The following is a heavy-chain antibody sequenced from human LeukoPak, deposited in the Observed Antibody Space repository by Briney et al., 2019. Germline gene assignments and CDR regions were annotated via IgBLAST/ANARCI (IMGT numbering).Heavy chain of an antibody. CDR2: IYTSGST. Sequence: PSETLSLTCTVSGGSISSGSYYWSWIRQPAGKGLEWIGRIYTSGSTNYNPSLKSRVTISVDTSKNQFSLKLSSVTAADTAVYYCIASSSSYFDYWGQGTLVTVSS. V-gene: IGHV4-61*02. D-gene: IGHD6-6*01. J-gene: IGHJ4*02. CDR3: IASSSSYFDY. CDR1: GGSISSGSYY.